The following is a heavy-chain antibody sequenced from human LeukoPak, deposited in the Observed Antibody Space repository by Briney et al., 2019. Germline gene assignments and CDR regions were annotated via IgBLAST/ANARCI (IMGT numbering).Heavy chain of an antibody. CDR3: ARLNYYYYYYMDV. V-gene: IGHV4-39*01. J-gene: IGHJ6*03. Sequence: PSETLSLTCTVSGGSISSSSYYWGWIRQPPGKGLEWIGSIYYSGSTYYNPSLKSRVTISVDTSKNQFSLKLSSVTAADTAVYYCARLNYYYYYYMDVWGKGTTVTISS. CDR1: GGSISSSSYY. CDR2: IYYSGST.